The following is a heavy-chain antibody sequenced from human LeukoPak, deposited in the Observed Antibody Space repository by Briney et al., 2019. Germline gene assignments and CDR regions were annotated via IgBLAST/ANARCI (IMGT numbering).Heavy chain of an antibody. CDR1: GGSISSGDYY. Sequence: SQTLSLTCTVSGGSISSGDYYWSWIREPPGKGLEWIGYIYYSGSTYYNPSLKSRVTISVDTSKNQFSLKLSSVTAADTAVYYCARSSLTSGGFDYWGQGTLVTVSS. D-gene: IGHD3-10*01. CDR2: IYYSGST. CDR3: ARSSLTSGGFDY. J-gene: IGHJ4*02. V-gene: IGHV4-30-4*01.